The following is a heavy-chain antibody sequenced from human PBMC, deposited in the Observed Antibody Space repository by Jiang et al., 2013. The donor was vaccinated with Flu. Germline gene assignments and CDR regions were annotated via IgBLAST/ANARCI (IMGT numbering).Heavy chain of an antibody. CDR2: IVVGSGNT. Sequence: VSCKASGFTFTSSAMQWVRQARGQRLEWIGWIVVGSGNTNYAQKFQERVTITRDMSTSTAYMELSSLRSEDTAVYYCATDDYGDYLTRIPQPDYWGQGTLVTVSS. D-gene: IGHD4-17*01. CDR3: ATDDYGDYLTRIPQPDY. CDR1: GFTFTSSA. V-gene: IGHV1-58*02. J-gene: IGHJ4*02.